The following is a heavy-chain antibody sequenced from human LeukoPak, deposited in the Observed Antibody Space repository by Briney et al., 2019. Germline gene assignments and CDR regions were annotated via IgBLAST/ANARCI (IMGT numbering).Heavy chain of an antibody. V-gene: IGHV3-20*04. CDR1: GFTFDDYG. CDR3: ARDNYDILTGLTFDY. CDR2: INWNGGST. J-gene: IGHJ4*02. D-gene: IGHD3-9*01. Sequence: GGSLRLSCAASGFTFDDYGMSWVRQAPGKGLEWVSGINWNGGSTGYADSVKGRFTISRDNAKNSLYLQMNSLRAEDTALYYCARDNYDILTGLTFDYWGQGTLVTVSS.